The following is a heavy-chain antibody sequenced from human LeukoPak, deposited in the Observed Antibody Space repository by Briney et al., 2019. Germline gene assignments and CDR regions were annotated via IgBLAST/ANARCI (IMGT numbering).Heavy chain of an antibody. CDR1: GYTFTSYG. CDR3: ARRSDIVATIDFDY. V-gene: IGHV1-18*01. CDR2: ISAYNDNT. Sequence: ASVKVSCKASGYTFTSYGISWVRQAPGQGLEWMGWISAYNDNTNYAQKLQGRVTMTTDTSTSTAYMELRSLRSDDTAVYYCARRSDIVATIDFDYWGQGTLVTVSS. J-gene: IGHJ4*02. D-gene: IGHD5-12*01.